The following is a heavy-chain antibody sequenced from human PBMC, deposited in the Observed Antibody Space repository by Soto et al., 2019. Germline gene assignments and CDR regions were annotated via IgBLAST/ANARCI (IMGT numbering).Heavy chain of an antibody. V-gene: IGHV3-23*01. CDR2: ISGSGGST. J-gene: IGHJ4*02. CDR1: GFTFSSYA. Sequence: GSLRLSCAASGFTFSSYAMSWVRQAPGKGLEWVSAISGSGGSTYYADSVKGRFTISRDNSKNTLYLQMNSLRAEDTAVYYCAKSGGGYDFWSGYFLWGQGTLVTVSS. CDR3: AKSGGGYDFWSGYFL. D-gene: IGHD3-3*01.